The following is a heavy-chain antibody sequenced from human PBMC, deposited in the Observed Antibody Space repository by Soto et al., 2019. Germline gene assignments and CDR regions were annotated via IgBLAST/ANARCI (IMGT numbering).Heavy chain of an antibody. CDR2: ISGSGGST. Sequence: GGSLRLSCAASGFTFSSYAMSWVRQAPGKGLEWVSAISGSGGSTYYADSVKGRFTISRDNSKNTLYLQMNSLRAKDTAVYYCAKGVVGGSGSYSPYYYYYMDVWGKGTTVTVSS. V-gene: IGHV3-23*01. CDR3: AKGVVGGSGSYSPYYYYYMDV. CDR1: GFTFSSYA. D-gene: IGHD3-10*01. J-gene: IGHJ6*03.